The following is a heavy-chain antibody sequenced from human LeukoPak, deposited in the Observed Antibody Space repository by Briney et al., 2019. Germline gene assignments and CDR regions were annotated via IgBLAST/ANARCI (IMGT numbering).Heavy chain of an antibody. Sequence: AGGSLRLSCAASGFTFSSYSMNWVRQAPGKGLEWVSSISRSSSYIYYADSVKGRFTISRDNAKNSLYLQMNSLRAEDTAVYYCARVSGYSSGYLFDYWGQGTLVTVSS. CDR3: ARVSGYSSGYLFDY. J-gene: IGHJ4*02. D-gene: IGHD6-19*01. CDR1: GFTFSSYS. CDR2: ISRSSSYI. V-gene: IGHV3-21*01.